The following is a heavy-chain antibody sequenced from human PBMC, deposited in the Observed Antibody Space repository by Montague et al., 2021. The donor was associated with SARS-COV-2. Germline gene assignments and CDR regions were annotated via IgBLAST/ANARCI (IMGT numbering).Heavy chain of an antibody. J-gene: IGHJ6*02. CDR3: ARDTRITMIVVVQGYGMDV. CDR1: GDSVSSHSAA. V-gene: IGHV6-1*01. Sequence: CAISGDSVSSHSAAWNWIRQSPSRGLEWLGRTYYRSKWYNDYAVSVKSRITINPDTSKNQFSLQLDSVTAEDTAVYYCARDTRITMIVVVQGYGMDVWGQGTTVTVSS. CDR2: TYYRSKWYN. D-gene: IGHD3-22*01.